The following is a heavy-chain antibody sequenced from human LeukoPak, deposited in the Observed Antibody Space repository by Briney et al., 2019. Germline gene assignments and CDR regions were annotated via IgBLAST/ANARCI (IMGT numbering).Heavy chain of an antibody. D-gene: IGHD3-10*01. Sequence: SETLSLTCTVSGGSISSGSYYWSWIRQPAGKGLEWIGRIYPSGSTNYNPSLKSRVTISVDTSKNQFSLKLSSVTAADTAVYYCARYGGWYGSGSYPGGYWGQGTLVTVSS. CDR2: IYPSGST. V-gene: IGHV4-61*02. CDR3: ARYGGWYGSGSYPGGY. CDR1: GGSISSGSYY. J-gene: IGHJ4*02.